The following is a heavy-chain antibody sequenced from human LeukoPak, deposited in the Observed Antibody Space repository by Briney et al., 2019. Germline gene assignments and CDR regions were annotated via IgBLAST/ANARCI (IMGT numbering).Heavy chain of an antibody. CDR2: MYSGGGM. D-gene: IGHD5-18*01. Sequence: GGSLRLSCAASGFVVSDKFMARVRQAPGKGLEWVSMMYSGGGMYYADSVKGRFTISRDNSKNTLYLQMNSLRGDDTAVYYCARGGNSYGSYDYWGQGTLVTVSA. J-gene: IGHJ4*02. V-gene: IGHV3-53*01. CDR3: ARGGNSYGSYDY. CDR1: GFVVSDKF.